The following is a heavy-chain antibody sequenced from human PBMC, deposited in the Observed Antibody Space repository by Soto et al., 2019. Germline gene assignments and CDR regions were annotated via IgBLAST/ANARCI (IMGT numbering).Heavy chain of an antibody. D-gene: IGHD6-13*01. CDR2: INSDGSST. J-gene: IGHJ4*02. Sequence: EVQLVESGGGLVQPGGSLRLSCAASGFTFSSYWMHWVRQAPGKGLVWVSRINSDGSSTSYADSVKGRFTISRDNAKDTLYLQMNSLRVEDTAVYYCGRAEAAAGVDYWGRGSLVTVSS. V-gene: IGHV3-74*01. CDR3: GRAEAAAGVDY. CDR1: GFTFSSYW.